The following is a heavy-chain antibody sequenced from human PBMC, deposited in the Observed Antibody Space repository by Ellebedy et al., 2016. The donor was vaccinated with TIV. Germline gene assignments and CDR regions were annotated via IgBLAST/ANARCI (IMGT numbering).Heavy chain of an antibody. CDR3: AVPDGGLGYYGSGSYYDH. D-gene: IGHD3-10*01. J-gene: IGHJ4*02. V-gene: IGHV4-39*01. CDR1: GGSISSSSYY. Sequence: SETLSLTXTVSGGSISSSSYYWGWIRQPPGKGLEWIGSIYYSGSTYYNPSLKSRVTISVDTSKNQFSLKLSSVTAADTAVYYCAVPDGGLGYYGSGSYYDHWGQGTLVTVSS. CDR2: IYYSGST.